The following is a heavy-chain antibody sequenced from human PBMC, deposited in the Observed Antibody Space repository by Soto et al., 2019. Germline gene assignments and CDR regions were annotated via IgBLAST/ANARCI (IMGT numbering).Heavy chain of an antibody. CDR2: IKPDGSEK. Sequence: EVQLLESGGGLVRPGGSLRLSCAASGFTFSSYAITWVRQAPGKGLDWVANIKPDGSEKYYVDSVKGRFTISRDNAKNSLYLQTNSLRAEDTAVYFCASSAYSKNGYWGQGTLVTVSS. V-gene: IGHV3-7*01. D-gene: IGHD4-4*01. J-gene: IGHJ4*02. CDR1: GFTFSSYA. CDR3: ASSAYSKNGY.